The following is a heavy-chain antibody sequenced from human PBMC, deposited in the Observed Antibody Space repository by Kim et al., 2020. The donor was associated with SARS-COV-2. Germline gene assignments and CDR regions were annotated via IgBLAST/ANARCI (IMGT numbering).Heavy chain of an antibody. D-gene: IGHD6-6*01. CDR3: ARGPYSSSLPTHWFDP. Sequence: ASVKVSCKASGYTFTSYAMNWVRQAPGQGLEWRGWINTNTGNPTYAQGFTGRFVFSLDTSVSTAYLQISSLKAEDTAVYYCARGPYSSSLPTHWFDPWGQGTLVTVSS. J-gene: IGHJ5*02. V-gene: IGHV7-4-1*02. CDR1: GYTFTSYA. CDR2: INTNTGNP.